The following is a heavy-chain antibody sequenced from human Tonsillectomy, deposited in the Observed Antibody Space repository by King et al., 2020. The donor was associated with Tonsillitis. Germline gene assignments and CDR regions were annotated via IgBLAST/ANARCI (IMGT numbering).Heavy chain of an antibody. CDR2: ISAYNGNT. J-gene: IGHJ4*02. D-gene: IGHD3-10*01. Sequence: QLVQSGAEVKKPGASVKVSCKASGYTFTSYGISWVRQAPGQGLEWMGWISAYNGNTNYAQKLQGRVTMTTDTSTSTAYMELRSLRSDDTAVYYCARDLWSYGESPASAPPGYWGQGTLVTVSS. CDR1: GYTFTSYG. CDR3: ARDLWSYGESPASAPPGY. V-gene: IGHV1-18*01.